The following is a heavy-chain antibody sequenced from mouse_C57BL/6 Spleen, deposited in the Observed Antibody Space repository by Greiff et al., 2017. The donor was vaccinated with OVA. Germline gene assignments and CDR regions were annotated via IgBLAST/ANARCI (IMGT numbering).Heavy chain of an antibody. D-gene: IGHD3-2*02. CDR1: GYTFTDYN. J-gene: IGHJ4*01. CDR2: INPNNGGT. CDR3: ARTERSGYGYYAMDY. Sequence: VQLKESGPELVKPGASVKMSCKASGYTFTDYNMHWVKQSHGKSLEWIGYINPNNGGTSYNQKFKGKATLTVNKSSSTAYMELRSLTSEDSAVYYCARTERSGYGYYAMDYWGQGTSVTVSS. V-gene: IGHV1-22*01.